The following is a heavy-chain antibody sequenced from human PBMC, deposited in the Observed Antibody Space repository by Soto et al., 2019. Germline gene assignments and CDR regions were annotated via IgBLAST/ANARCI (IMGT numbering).Heavy chain of an antibody. D-gene: IGHD3-10*01. V-gene: IGHV4-31*03. CDR2: IYYSGST. J-gene: IGHJ1*01. Sequence: QMQLQESGPGLVKPSQTLSLTCTVSGDSISSAGYFWSWIRQHPERGLEWIGYIYYSGSTYYNPSLKSRVTMSVDTSKNQFSLNLSSVTAADTAVYYCARGDLYGSGTYYLIYFQHWGQGTLVTVSS. CDR1: GDSISSAGYF. CDR3: ARGDLYGSGTYYLIYFQH.